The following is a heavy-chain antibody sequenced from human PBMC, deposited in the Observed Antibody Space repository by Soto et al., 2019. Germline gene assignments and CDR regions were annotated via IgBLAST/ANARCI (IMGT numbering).Heavy chain of an antibody. J-gene: IGHJ6*02. CDR1: GGSISSGYYS. CDR2: IYYSGNT. CDR3: ARSSLYGMDV. Sequence: SETLSLTCSVSGGSISSGYYSWSWIRQPPGKGLEWIGNIYYSGNTYYNPSLMSRLIISIDTSKNQLSLKVGSVTAADTAVYYCARSSLYGMDVWGQGTTVTVSS. V-gene: IGHV4-30-4*01.